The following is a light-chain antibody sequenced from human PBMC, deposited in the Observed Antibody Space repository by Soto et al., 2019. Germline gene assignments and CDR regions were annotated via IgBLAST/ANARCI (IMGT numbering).Light chain of an antibody. J-gene: IGKJ4*01. CDR2: DAS. V-gene: IGKV3-20*01. CDR3: QQYGHSPVT. Sequence: EIVLTQSPGTLSLSPGERATLSCRISQSVGSTSFAWYQQRPGQAPRLLIYDASTRATGIPDRFSGSGSGTDFNLTISRLEPDDFAVYFCQQYGHSPVTFGGGTRLEIK. CDR1: QSVGSTS.